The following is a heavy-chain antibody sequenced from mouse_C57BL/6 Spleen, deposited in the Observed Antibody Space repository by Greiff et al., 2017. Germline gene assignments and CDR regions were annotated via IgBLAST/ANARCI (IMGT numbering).Heavy chain of an antibody. D-gene: IGHD2-13*01. J-gene: IGHJ3*01. CDR2: ISYDGSN. CDR1: GYSITSGYY. Sequence: EVQLQQSGPGLVKPSQSLSLTCSVTGYSITSGYYWNWIRQFPGNKLEWMGYISYDGSNNYNPSLKNRISITRDTSKNQFFLKLNSVTTEDTATYYGARGLEGFAYWGQGTLVTVSA. V-gene: IGHV3-6*01. CDR3: ARGLEGFAY.